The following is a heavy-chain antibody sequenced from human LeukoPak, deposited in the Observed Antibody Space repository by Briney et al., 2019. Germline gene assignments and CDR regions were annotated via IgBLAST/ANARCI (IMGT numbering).Heavy chain of an antibody. CDR1: GGTFSTYA. J-gene: IGHJ5*02. CDR3: ARDLDYYDSSGSGWFDP. CDR2: ISPILGAT. V-gene: IGHV1-69*13. D-gene: IGHD3-22*01. Sequence: ASVKVSCKASGGTFSTYAISWVRKVPGQGLEWMGGISPILGATNYAQKFQGKVTITADESTSTAYMELSSLRSEDTAVYYCARDLDYYDSSGSGWFDPWGQGTLVTVSS.